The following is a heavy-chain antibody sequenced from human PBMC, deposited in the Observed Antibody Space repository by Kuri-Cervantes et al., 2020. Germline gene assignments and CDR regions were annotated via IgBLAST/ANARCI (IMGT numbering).Heavy chain of an antibody. D-gene: IGHD4-17*01. Sequence: GGSLRLSCAASGFTFTSYWMSWVRQAPGKGLEWVAFIRYDSTDKYYADSVRGRFTISRDNSKSALYLEMNTLRPEDTAVYYRARRPVTLVLDYWGQGTLVTVSS. CDR2: IRYDSTDK. J-gene: IGHJ4*02. CDR1: GFTFTSYW. CDR3: ARRPVTLVLDY. V-gene: IGHV3-30*02.